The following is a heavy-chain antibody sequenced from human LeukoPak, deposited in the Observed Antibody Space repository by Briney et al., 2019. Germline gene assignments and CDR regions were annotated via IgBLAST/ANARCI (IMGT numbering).Heavy chain of an antibody. CDR2: INPNSGGT. CDR1: GYTFTGYY. D-gene: IGHD2-2*01. V-gene: IGHV1-2*02. CDR3: ARMRAVVPAANFDY. Sequence: GASVKVSCKASGYTFTGYYMQWVRQAPGQGLEWMGWINPNSGGTNYAQKFQGRVTMTRDTSISTAYMELSRLRSDDTAVYYCARMRAVVPAANFDYWGQGTLVTVSS. J-gene: IGHJ4*02.